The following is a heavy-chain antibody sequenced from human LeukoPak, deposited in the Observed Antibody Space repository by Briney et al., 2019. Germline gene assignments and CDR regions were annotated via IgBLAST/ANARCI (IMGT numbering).Heavy chain of an antibody. CDR3: AKGRWGLTINNFDL. CDR1: GFSLTTYA. D-gene: IGHD2-21*02. J-gene: IGHJ3*01. CDR2: ISGRGDST. V-gene: IGHV3-23*01. Sequence: GGSLRLSCAASGFSLTTYAMGWVRQAPGKGLEWVSVISGRGDSTYYADSVKGRFTISRDSSKNTLYLQMNSLGGEDTALYYCAKGRWGLTINNFDLWGQGTMVTVSS.